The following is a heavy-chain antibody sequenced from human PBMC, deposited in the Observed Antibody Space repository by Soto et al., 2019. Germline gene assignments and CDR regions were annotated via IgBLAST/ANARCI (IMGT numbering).Heavy chain of an antibody. J-gene: IGHJ6*02. D-gene: IGHD3-10*01. CDR3: AKDRGSGSYAANYYYYGMDV. CDR2: VNWNSGRI. V-gene: IGHV3-9*01. Sequence: EEQLVESGGGLVQPGRSLRLSCAASGFTFDDYAMHWVRQAPGKGLEWVSGVNWNSGRIGYADSVKGRFTISRDNAKTSLYLQMTSLRAADTALYYCAKDRGSGSYAANYYYYGMDVWGQGTTVTVSS. CDR1: GFTFDDYA.